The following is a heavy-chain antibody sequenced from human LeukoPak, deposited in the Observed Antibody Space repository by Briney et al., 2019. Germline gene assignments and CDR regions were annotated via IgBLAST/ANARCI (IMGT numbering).Heavy chain of an antibody. CDR3: TAGIAVSGSNFDC. Sequence: PGGSLRLSCAASGFTFSSYVMSWVRQAPGKGLEWVSGISASGGSRYYADSVKGRFTISRDNSKNTLYLQMHSLRAEDTAEYFCTAGIAVSGSNFDCWGQGTLVTVSS. D-gene: IGHD6-19*01. J-gene: IGHJ4*02. CDR1: GFTFSSYV. CDR2: ISASGGSR. V-gene: IGHV3-23*01.